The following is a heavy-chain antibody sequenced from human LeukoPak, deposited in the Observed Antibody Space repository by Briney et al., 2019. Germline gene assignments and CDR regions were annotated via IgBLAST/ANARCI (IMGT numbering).Heavy chain of an antibody. D-gene: IGHD2-15*01. CDR1: GYTFTSYG. CDR2: ISTYNGNT. CDR3: ARDPCSGGSCHDAFDI. V-gene: IGHV1-18*01. J-gene: IGHJ3*02. Sequence: ASVTVSFTASGYTFTSYGISWVRQAPGQGLEWMGWISTYNGNTKYAQKLQGRVTMTTDTSTSTAYMELRSLRSDDTAVYYCARDPCSGGSCHDAFDIWGQGTMVTVSS.